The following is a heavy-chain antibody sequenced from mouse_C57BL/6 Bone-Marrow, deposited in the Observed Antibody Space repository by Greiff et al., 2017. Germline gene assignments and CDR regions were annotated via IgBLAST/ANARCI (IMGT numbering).Heavy chain of an antibody. CDR1: GFSLTSYG. J-gene: IGHJ4*01. V-gene: IGHV2-2*01. Sequence: QVQLQQSGPGLVQPSQSLSITCTVSGFSLTSYGVHWVRQSPGKGLEWLGVIWSGGSTDYNAAFISRLSISKDNSKSQVVFKMNSLQADDTAIYYCATNSYFYYAMDYWGQGTSVTVSS. CDR2: IWSGGST. CDR3: ATNSYFYYAMDY.